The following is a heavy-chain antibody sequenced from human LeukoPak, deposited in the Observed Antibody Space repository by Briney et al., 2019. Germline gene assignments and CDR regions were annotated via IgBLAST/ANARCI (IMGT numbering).Heavy chain of an antibody. CDR1: GFTFSSYG. Sequence: GRSLRLSCAASGFTFSSYGMHWVRQAPGKGLEWVAVISYDGSNKYYADSVKDRFTISRDNSKNTLYLQMNSLRAEDTAVYYCARADPGYSSSWYAINFGHWGQGTLVTVSS. CDR3: ARADPGYSSSWYAINFGH. J-gene: IGHJ1*01. D-gene: IGHD6-13*01. V-gene: IGHV3-30*03. CDR2: ISYDGSNK.